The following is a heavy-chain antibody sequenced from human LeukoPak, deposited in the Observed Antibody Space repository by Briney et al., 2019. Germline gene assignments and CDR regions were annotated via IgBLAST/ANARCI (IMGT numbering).Heavy chain of an antibody. CDR2: INWNGGST. CDR3: ARRRVTVVRGVDITSYYFDY. Sequence: GGSLRLSCAASGFTFDDYGMSWVRQAPGKGLEWVYGINWNGGSTGYADSLKGRFTISRDNAKNSLYLQMNSLRAEDTALYYCARRRVTVVRGVDITSYYFDYWGQGTLVTVSS. D-gene: IGHD3-10*01. V-gene: IGHV3-20*04. J-gene: IGHJ4*02. CDR1: GFTFDDYG.